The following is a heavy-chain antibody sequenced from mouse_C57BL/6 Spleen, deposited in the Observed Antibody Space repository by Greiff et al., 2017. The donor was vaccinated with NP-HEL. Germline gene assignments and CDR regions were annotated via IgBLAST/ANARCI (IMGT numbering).Heavy chain of an antibody. D-gene: IGHD2-4*01. CDR1: GYSITSGYY. CDR3: ASYDYGGFAY. CDR2: ISYDGSN. J-gene: IGHJ3*01. V-gene: IGHV3-6*01. Sequence: EVQLQESGPGLVKPSQSLSLTCSVTGYSITSGYYWNWIRQFPGNKLEWMGYISYDGSNNYNPSLKNRISITRDTSKNQFFLKLNSVTTEDTATYYCASYDYGGFAYWGQGTLVTVSA.